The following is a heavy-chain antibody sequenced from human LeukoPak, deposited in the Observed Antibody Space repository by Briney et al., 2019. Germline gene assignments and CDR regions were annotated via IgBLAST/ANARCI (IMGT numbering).Heavy chain of an antibody. CDR1: GFTFSSYS. J-gene: IGHJ4*02. V-gene: IGHV3-21*01. Sequence: GGSLRLSCAASGFTFSSYSMNWVRQAPGKGLEWVSSISSSSSYIYYADSVKGRFTISRDNAKNSLYLQMNSLRAEDTAVYYCARAPPYYYDSSGYQYYFDCWGQGTLVTVSS. CDR2: ISSSSSYI. CDR3: ARAPPYYYDSSGYQYYFDC. D-gene: IGHD3-22*01.